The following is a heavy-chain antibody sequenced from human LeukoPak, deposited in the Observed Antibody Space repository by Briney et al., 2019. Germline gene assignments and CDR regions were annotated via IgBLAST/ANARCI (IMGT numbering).Heavy chain of an antibody. Sequence: PGGSLRLSCAASGFTFSSHGMSWVRQAPGKGLEWVSAISGSGGSSFYADSVKGRFTISRDNSKNTLYLQMNSLRAEDTAVYYCAKDDRWLQFCCWGQGTLVTVSA. D-gene: IGHD5-24*01. CDR3: AKDDRWLQFCC. J-gene: IGHJ4*02. CDR1: GFTFSSHG. CDR2: ISGSGGSS. V-gene: IGHV3-23*01.